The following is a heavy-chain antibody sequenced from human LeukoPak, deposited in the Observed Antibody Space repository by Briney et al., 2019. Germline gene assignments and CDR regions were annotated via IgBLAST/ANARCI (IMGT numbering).Heavy chain of an antibody. CDR3: AKSYDTSTSPDY. CDR2: IDTDGTDT. V-gene: IGHV3-74*01. CDR1: GFTFSSYW. Sequence: GGSLRLSCAVSGFTFSSYWMHWVRQAPGKGLVWVSRIDTDGTDTAYADSVKGRFTISRDNSKNTLYLQMNSLRVDDTALYHCAKSYDTSTSPDYWGQGTLVTVSS. D-gene: IGHD3-3*01. J-gene: IGHJ4*02.